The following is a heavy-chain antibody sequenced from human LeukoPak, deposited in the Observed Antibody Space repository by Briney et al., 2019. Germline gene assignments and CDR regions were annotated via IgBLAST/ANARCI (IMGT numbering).Heavy chain of an antibody. V-gene: IGHV3-7*04. CDR1: GFTFSSYW. Sequence: GGSLRLSCAASGFTFSSYWMSWVRQAPGKGLEWVANIKQDGSEKYYVDSVKGRFTISRDNAKNSLYLQMNSLRAEDTAVYYCASELWFGEIGYWGQGTLVTVSS. D-gene: IGHD3-10*01. CDR3: ASELWFGEIGY. CDR2: IKQDGSEK. J-gene: IGHJ4*02.